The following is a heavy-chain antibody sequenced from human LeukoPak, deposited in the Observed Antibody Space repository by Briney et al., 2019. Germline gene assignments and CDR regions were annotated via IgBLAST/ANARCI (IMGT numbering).Heavy chain of an antibody. CDR1: GFTFSSYA. CDR2: ISGSSGST. V-gene: IGHV3-23*01. J-gene: IGHJ4*02. CDR3: AKDHCSSTSCYETPPPHFDY. Sequence: PGGSLRLSCAASGFTFSSYAMSWVRQAPGKGLEWVSAISGSSGSTYYADSVKGRFSISRDNSKNTLYLQMNSLRAEDTAVYYCAKDHCSSTSCYETPPPHFDYWGQGTLVTVSS. D-gene: IGHD2-2*01.